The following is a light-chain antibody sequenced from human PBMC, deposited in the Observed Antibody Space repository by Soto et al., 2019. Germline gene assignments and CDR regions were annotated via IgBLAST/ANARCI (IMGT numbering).Light chain of an antibody. CDR3: QAWDSSTVV. V-gene: IGLV3-1*01. J-gene: IGLJ2*01. CDR1: KLGDKY. Sequence: SYELTQPPSVSVSPGQTASITCSGDKLGDKYACWYQQKPGQSHVLVLYQDSKRPSGIPERFSGSNSGNTATLTISGTQAMDEADYYCQAWDSSTVVFGGGTKLTVL. CDR2: QDS.